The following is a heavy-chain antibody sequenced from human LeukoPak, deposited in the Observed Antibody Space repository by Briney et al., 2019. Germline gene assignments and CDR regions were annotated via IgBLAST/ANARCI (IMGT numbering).Heavy chain of an antibody. CDR1: GGSISSYY. J-gene: IGHJ3*02. Sequence: SETLSLTCTVSGGSISSYYWSWIRQPAGKELEWIGRIYTSGSTNYNPSLKSRVTMSVDTSKNQFSLKLSSVTAADTAVYYCARGRKYYYGSGSPWAFDIWGQGTMVTVSS. CDR2: IYTSGST. V-gene: IGHV4-4*07. D-gene: IGHD3-10*01. CDR3: ARGRKYYYGSGSPWAFDI.